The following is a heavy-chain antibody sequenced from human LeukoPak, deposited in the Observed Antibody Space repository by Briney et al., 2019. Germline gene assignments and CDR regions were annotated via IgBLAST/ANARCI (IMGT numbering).Heavy chain of an antibody. CDR3: ARIPSTITARSQIG. V-gene: IGHV3-21*01. J-gene: IGHJ3*01. D-gene: IGHD5-12*01. CDR2: ISSSSSYI. Sequence: GGSLRLSCAASGFTFSSYSMNWVRQAPGKGLEWVSSISSSSSYIYYADSVKGRFTISRDNAKNSLYLQMNSLRAEDTAVYYCARIPSTITARSQIGWDPGTMVTVSS. CDR1: GFTFSSYS.